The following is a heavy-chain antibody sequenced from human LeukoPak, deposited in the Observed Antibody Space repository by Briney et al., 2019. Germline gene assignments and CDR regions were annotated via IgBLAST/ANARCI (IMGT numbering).Heavy chain of an antibody. D-gene: IGHD6-13*01. CDR1: GGSFSGYY. J-gene: IGHJ4*02. V-gene: IGHV4-34*01. Sequence: PSETLSLTCAVYGGSFSGYYWGWIRQPPGKGLEWIGEINHSGSTNYNPSLKSRVTISVDTSKNQFSLKLSSVTAADTAVYYCARGMGIAAAGIDYWGQGTLVTVSS. CDR3: ARGMGIAAAGIDY. CDR2: INHSGST.